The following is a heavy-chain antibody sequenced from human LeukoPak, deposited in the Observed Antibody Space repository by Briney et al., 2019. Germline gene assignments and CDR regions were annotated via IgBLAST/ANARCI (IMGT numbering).Heavy chain of an antibody. D-gene: IGHD6-25*01. Sequence: TGGSLRLSCAASGFTLSNYWMHWVRQAPGKGLVWVSRLHSDGTSTSYADSVRGRFTISRDNARNTLYLQMNTLRAEDTAVYYCARSGWPYYFDYGGQGTLVTVSS. CDR3: ARSGWPYYFDY. J-gene: IGHJ4*02. V-gene: IGHV3-74*01. CDR1: GFTLSNYW. CDR2: LHSDGTST.